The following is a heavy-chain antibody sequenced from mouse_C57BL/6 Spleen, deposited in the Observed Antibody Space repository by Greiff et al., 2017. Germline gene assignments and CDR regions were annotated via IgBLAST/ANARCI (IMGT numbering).Heavy chain of an antibody. Sequence: QVQLQQPGAELVKPGASVKMSCKASGYTFTSYWITWVKQRPGQGLEWIGDIYPGSGSTNYNEKFKSKATLTVDTSSSTAYMQLSSLTSEDSAVYYCARWDYGNSYFDYWGQGTTLTVSS. J-gene: IGHJ2*01. CDR3: ARWDYGNSYFDY. V-gene: IGHV1-55*01. D-gene: IGHD2-1*01. CDR1: GYTFTSYW. CDR2: IYPGSGST.